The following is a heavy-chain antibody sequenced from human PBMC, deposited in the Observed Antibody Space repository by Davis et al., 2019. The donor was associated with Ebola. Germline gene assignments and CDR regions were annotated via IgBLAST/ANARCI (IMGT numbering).Heavy chain of an antibody. CDR3: AKDGVDDYGDNPDSDYFDY. J-gene: IGHJ4*02. CDR2: IKYDGGEK. D-gene: IGHD4-17*01. Sequence: GGSLRLSCAASGFTFSSHWMSWVRQAPGKGLEWVANIKYDGGEKYYVDSVKGRFTISRDNAKNSLYLQMNSLRAEDTAVYYCAKDGVDDYGDNPDSDYFDYWGQGTLVTVSS. CDR1: GFTFSSHW. V-gene: IGHV3-7*03.